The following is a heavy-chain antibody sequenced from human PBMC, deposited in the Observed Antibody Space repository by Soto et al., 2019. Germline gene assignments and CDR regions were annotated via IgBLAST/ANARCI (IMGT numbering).Heavy chain of an antibody. D-gene: IGHD2-15*01. Sequence: QVQLQQWGAGLLKPSETLSLTCAVYGGSFSGYYWSWIRQPPGKGLEWIGEINHSGSTNYNPSLKSRVTISVDTSKNQFSLKLSSVTAADTAVYYCARAPFSSGGSRYFQHWGQGTLVTVSS. CDR3: ARAPFSSGGSRYFQH. V-gene: IGHV4-34*01. J-gene: IGHJ1*01. CDR2: INHSGST. CDR1: GGSFSGYY.